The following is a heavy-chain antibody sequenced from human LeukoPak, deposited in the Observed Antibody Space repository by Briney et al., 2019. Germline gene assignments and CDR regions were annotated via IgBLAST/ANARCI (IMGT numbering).Heavy chain of an antibody. CDR3: ATHVRGYGGNPPGHLDP. J-gene: IGHJ5*02. CDR2: INHSGST. Sequence: SETLSLTCAVYGGSFSGYYWSWIRQPPGKGLEWIGEINHSGSTNYNPSLKSRVTISVDTSKNQFSLKLSSVTAADTAVYYCATHVRGYGGNPPGHLDPWGQGTLVTVSS. CDR1: GGSFSGYY. D-gene: IGHD4-23*01. V-gene: IGHV4-34*01.